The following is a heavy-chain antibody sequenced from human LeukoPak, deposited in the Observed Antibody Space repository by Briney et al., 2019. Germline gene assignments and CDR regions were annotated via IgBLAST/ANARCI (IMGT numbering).Heavy chain of an antibody. CDR1: GGSISSGYYY. CDR3: ARVGGHTVTTIDY. CDR2: IYYSGST. V-gene: IGHV4-30-4*01. Sequence: PSQTLSLTCTVSGGSISSGYYYWSWIRQPPGKGLEWIGYIYYSGSTYYNPSLKSRVTISVDTSKNQFSLKLSSVTAADTAVYYCARVGGHTVTTIDYWGQGTLVTVSS. J-gene: IGHJ4*02. D-gene: IGHD4-17*01.